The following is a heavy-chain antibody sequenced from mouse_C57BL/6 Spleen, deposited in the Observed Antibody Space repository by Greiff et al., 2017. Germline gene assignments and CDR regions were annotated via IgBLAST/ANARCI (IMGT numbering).Heavy chain of an antibody. CDR2: IDPEDGET. CDR3: ARGLFITTVEDGWYFDV. CDR1: GFNIKDYY. V-gene: IGHV14-2*01. D-gene: IGHD1-1*01. Sequence: VQLKESGAELVKPGASVKLSCTASGFNIKDYYMHWVKQRTEQGLEWIRRIDPEDGETKYAPKFQGKATITADTSSNTAYLQLSSLTSEDTAVYYCARGLFITTVEDGWYFDVWGTGTTVTVSS. J-gene: IGHJ1*03.